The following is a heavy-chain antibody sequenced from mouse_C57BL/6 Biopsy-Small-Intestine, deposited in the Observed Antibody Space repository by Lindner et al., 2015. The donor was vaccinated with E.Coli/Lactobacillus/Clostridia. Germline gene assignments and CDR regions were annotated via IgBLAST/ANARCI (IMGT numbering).Heavy chain of an antibody. CDR3: ARDRGAYSLYYAMDY. J-gene: IGHJ4*01. CDR1: GFSFNTYA. Sequence: VQLQESGGGLVQPKGSLKLSCAASGFSFNTYAMNWVRQAPGKGLEWVARIRSKSNNYATYYADSVKDRFTISRDDSESMLYLQMNNLKTEDTAMYYCARDRGAYSLYYAMDYWGQGTSVTVSS. V-gene: IGHV10-1*01. CDR2: IRSKSNNYAT. D-gene: IGHD2-12*01.